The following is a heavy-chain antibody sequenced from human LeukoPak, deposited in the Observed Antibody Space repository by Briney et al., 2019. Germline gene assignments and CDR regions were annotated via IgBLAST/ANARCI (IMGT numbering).Heavy chain of an antibody. Sequence: ASVKVSCKASGYTFTGYYMHWVRQGPGQGLEWMGWISPNSGGTKYAQKFQGRVTMTRDTSISTAYMELSRLRSDDTAVYYCASLSGPYSGSYLGYNYYYYGMDVWGQGTTVTVSS. J-gene: IGHJ6*02. V-gene: IGHV1-2*02. D-gene: IGHD1-26*01. CDR1: GYTFTGYY. CDR2: ISPNSGGT. CDR3: ASLSGPYSGSYLGYNYYYYGMDV.